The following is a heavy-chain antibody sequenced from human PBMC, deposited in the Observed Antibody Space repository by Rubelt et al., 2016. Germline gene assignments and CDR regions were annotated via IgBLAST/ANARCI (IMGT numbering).Heavy chain of an antibody. J-gene: IGHJ3*02. V-gene: IGHV4-31*03. CDR2: IYYSGST. CDR3: ARGFKGATTMGQAFDI. D-gene: IGHD1-26*01. Sequence: QVQLQESGPGLVKPSQTLSLTCTVSGGSISSGGYYWSWIRQHPGKGLEWIGYIYYSGSTYYNPSLKCRVTISVDTSKNQFSLKLSSVTAADTAVYYCARGFKGATTMGQAFDIWGQGTMVTVSS. CDR1: GGSISSGGYY.